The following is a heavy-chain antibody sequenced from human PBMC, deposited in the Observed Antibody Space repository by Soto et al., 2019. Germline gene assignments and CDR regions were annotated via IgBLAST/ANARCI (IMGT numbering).Heavy chain of an antibody. V-gene: IGHV4-59*01. J-gene: IGHJ3*02. CDR3: ARNHAFDI. Sequence: QVQLQESGPGLVKPWETLSLTCTVSGGSISSYYWNWIRQPPGKGLEWIGYIYYSENTNYNPSLKSRVTISVDTSKNHFSLKLSSVTAADTAVYYCARNHAFDIWGQGTMVTVSS. CDR1: GGSISSYY. CDR2: IYYSENT.